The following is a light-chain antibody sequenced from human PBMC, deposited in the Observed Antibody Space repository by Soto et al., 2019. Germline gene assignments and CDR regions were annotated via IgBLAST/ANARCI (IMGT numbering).Light chain of an antibody. J-gene: IGKJ1*01. CDR3: LQDYNYPRT. CDR2: AAS. V-gene: IGKV1-6*01. CDR1: QGIRND. Sequence: AIQLTQSPASLSLSLGDRVTITCRSSQGIRNDLAWYQQKPGKAPKLLIYAASSLQSGVPSRFSGSGSGTDFTLTISSLQPEDFAAYYCLQDYNYPRTFGQGTKVDIK.